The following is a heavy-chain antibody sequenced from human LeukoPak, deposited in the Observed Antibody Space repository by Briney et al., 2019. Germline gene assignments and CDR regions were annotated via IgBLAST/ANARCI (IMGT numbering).Heavy chain of an antibody. CDR3: ARVFAVDTAMVDFDY. D-gene: IGHD5-18*01. CDR2: ISAYNGNT. V-gene: IGHV1-18*01. Sequence: ASVKVSCKASGYAFTSYGISWVRQAPGQGLEWMGWISAYNGNTNYAQKLQGRVTMTTDTSTSTAYMELRSLRSDDTAVYYCARVFAVDTAMVDFDYWGQGTLVTVSS. CDR1: GYAFTSYG. J-gene: IGHJ4*02.